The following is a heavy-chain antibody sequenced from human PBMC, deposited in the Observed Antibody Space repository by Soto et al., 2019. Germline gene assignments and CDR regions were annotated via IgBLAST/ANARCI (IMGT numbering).Heavy chain of an antibody. J-gene: IGHJ5*02. D-gene: IGHD2-2*01. V-gene: IGHV1-18*01. Sequence: QVQLVQSGAEVKKPGTSVKVSCTASGYSFSSHGISWVRQAPGQGLQWIGWVSGDNGHTNYAQSLQGRVTMTADTSTDTGYIELRSLRSDDTAVYYCARELGCCRSGPCRREWFDTWGQGTLVIVSA. CDR1: GYSFSSHG. CDR2: VSGDNGHT. CDR3: ARELGCCRSGPCRREWFDT.